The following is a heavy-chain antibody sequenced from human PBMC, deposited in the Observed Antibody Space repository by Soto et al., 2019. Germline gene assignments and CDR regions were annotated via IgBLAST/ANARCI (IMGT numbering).Heavy chain of an antibody. D-gene: IGHD1-1*01. Sequence: EVQLVESGGSLVQPGGSLRLSCAASGFTFSSYAMHWVRQAPGKGLEYVSAISSNGGSIYYGNSVKGRFTISRDNSKNTLYLQMGSLRAEDMAVYYCARLHKSHDALDVWGQGTTVTVSS. J-gene: IGHJ6*02. CDR2: ISSNGGSI. CDR3: ARLHKSHDALDV. V-gene: IGHV3-64*01. CDR1: GFTFSSYA.